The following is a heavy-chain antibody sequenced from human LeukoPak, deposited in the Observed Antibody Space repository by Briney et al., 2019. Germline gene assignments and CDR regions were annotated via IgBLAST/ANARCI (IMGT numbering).Heavy chain of an antibody. CDR1: GDSISSGDYY. Sequence: SETLSLTCTVSGDSISSGDYYWNWIRQPAGKRLEWVGRISTSGTPNYNPSFRGRLTISIDTSKNQFSLNLRSVTAAETGIYYCARGPYWGQGTLVTVSS. V-gene: IGHV4-61*02. CDR3: ARGPY. CDR2: ISTSGTP. J-gene: IGHJ4*02.